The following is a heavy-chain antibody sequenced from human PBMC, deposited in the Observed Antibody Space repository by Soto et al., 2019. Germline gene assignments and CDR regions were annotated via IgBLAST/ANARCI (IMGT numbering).Heavy chain of an antibody. V-gene: IGHV3-23*01. CDR2: ISGSSGVT. J-gene: IGHJ4*02. Sequence: EVQLSESGGGLVQPGGSLRLSCAASGFTFSSYAMSWVRQAPGKGLEWVSSISGSSGVTYHADSVKGRFTISRDNSKNTLYLQMNSLRVEYTAVYYCAKDSRKAGSGSYCDYWGQGTLVTVSS. CDR3: AKDSRKAGSGSYCDY. CDR1: GFTFSSYA. D-gene: IGHD3-10*01.